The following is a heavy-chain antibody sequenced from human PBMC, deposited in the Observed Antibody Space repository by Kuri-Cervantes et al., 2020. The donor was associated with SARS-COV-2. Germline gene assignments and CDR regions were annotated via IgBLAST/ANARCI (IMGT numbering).Heavy chain of an antibody. J-gene: IGHJ4*02. CDR1: GFSFSRSA. CDR3: VRDGDHWNFDY. CDR2: ISSNGGST. Sequence: GGSLRLSCSASGFSFSRSAMHWVRQAPGKGLEYGSAISSNGGSTYYADSVKGRFTISRDNSKNTLFLQMNSLRAEDTAVYYCVRDGDHWNFDYWGQGTLVTVSS. V-gene: IGHV3-64*04. D-gene: IGHD1-1*01.